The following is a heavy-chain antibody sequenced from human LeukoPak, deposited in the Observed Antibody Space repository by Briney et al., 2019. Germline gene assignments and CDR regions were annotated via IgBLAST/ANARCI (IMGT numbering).Heavy chain of an antibody. J-gene: IGHJ4*02. Sequence: ASVKVSCKASGYTFTSYYMHWVRQAPGQGLEWMGIINPSGGSTSYAQKFQGRVTMTRDTSTSTVYMELSSLRSEDTAVYCCARAALSGSYARVYYLDYWGQGTLVTVSS. D-gene: IGHD1-26*01. CDR3: ARAALSGSYARVYYLDY. V-gene: IGHV1-46*01. CDR2: INPSGGST. CDR1: GYTFTSYY.